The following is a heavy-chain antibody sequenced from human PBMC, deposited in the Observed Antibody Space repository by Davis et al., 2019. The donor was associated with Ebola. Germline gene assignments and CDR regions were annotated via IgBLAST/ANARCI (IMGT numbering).Heavy chain of an antibody. CDR3: ARERYRDGSDYFFEQSH. CDR2: IIPFSGIP. Sequence: SSVQVSCKASGYTFTSYGISWVRQAPGQGLDWMGGIIPFSGIPKYAQKFQGRVTLTADESTSTVYMELSSLRSEDTAVYYCARERYRDGSDYFFEQSHWGQGTLVTVSS. J-gene: IGHJ4*02. CDR1: GYTFTSYG. V-gene: IGHV1-69*13. D-gene: IGHD3-10*01.